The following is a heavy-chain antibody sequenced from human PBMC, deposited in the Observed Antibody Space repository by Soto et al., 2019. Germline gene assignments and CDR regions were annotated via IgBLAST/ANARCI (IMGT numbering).Heavy chain of an antibody. V-gene: IGHV1-18*01. D-gene: IGHD5-12*01. CDR3: ASADSGYETDAFDI. Sequence: QVQLVQSGAEVKKPGASVKVSCKASGYTFTSYGISWVRQAPGQGLDWMGWISAYNGNTNYAQKLQGRVTMTTETSTSPACMELRSLRTDDTAVYYCASADSGYETDAFDIWGQGTMVTVSS. CDR1: GYTFTSYG. CDR2: ISAYNGNT. J-gene: IGHJ3*02.